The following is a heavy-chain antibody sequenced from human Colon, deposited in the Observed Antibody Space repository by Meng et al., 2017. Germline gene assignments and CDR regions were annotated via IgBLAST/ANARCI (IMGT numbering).Heavy chain of an antibody. D-gene: IGHD3-9*01. CDR3: ARISYFEDYFDY. CDR1: GFTFSSYE. V-gene: IGHV3-48*03. Sequence: GESLKISCAAPGFTFSSYECNWVRQAPGKGLEWVSYISSSGTTIYYTDSVKARFTISRDNAKNSLFLQMDSLKAEDTAIYYCARISYFEDYFDYWGQGTLVTVSS. CDR2: ISSSGTTI. J-gene: IGHJ4*02.